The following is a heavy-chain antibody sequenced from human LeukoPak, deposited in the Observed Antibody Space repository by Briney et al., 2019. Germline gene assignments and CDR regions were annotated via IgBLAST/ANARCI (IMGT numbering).Heavy chain of an antibody. CDR3: ATARDILTTISVGGFDY. D-gene: IGHD5-12*01. J-gene: IGHJ4*02. V-gene: IGHV1-2*02. CDR1: GYTFTGFY. CDR2: INPNSGGT. Sequence: GASVKVSCKASGYTFTGFYIHWVRQAPGQGLKWMGWINPNSGGTNYAQKFQGRVTMTRDSSISTAYMELSRLSSDDTAVYYCATARDILTTISVGGFDYWGQGTLVTVSS.